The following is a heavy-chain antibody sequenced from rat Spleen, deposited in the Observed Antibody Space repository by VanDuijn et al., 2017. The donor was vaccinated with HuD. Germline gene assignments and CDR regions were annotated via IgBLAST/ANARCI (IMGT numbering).Heavy chain of an antibody. V-gene: IGHV5-31*01. D-gene: IGHD2-7*01. CDR3: AAHGARISRFAY. J-gene: IGHJ3*01. CDR2: ISNTGDSI. Sequence: EVQLVESGGGLVQPGRSLKLSCVVSGFTFKNYWMSWIRQAPGKGLEWVASISNTGDSIYYPDSVKGRFTISRDNAVTTLYLQMNSLRSEDSATYYCAAHGARISRFAYWGQGTLVTVSS. CDR1: GFTFKNYW.